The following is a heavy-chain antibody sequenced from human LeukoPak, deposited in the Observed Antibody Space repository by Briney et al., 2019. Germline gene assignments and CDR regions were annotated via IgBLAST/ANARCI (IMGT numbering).Heavy chain of an antibody. V-gene: IGHV1-2*02. CDR3: ARGGVVVAATIDY. CDR1: GYTFTGYY. Sequence: ASVKVSCKASGYTFTGYYMHWVRQAPGQGREWMGWINPNSGGTNYAQKFQGRVTMTRDTSISTAYMELSRLRSDDTAVYYCARGGVVVAATIDYWGQGTLVTVSS. J-gene: IGHJ4*02. CDR2: INPNSGGT. D-gene: IGHD2-15*01.